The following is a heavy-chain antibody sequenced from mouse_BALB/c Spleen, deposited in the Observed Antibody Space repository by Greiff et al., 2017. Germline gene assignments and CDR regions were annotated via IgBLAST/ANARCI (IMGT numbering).Heavy chain of an antibody. D-gene: IGHD2-10*02. CDR2: INPYNGAT. V-gene: IGHV1-26*01. CDR1: GYSFTGYY. J-gene: IGHJ3*01. CDR3: ARSYGNYVRFAY. Sequence: EVQLQQSGPELVKPGASVKISCKASGYSFTGYYMHWVKQSHVKSLEWIGRINPYNGATSYNQNFKDKASLTVDKSSSTAYMELHSLTSEDSAVYYCARSYGNYVRFAYWGQGTLVTVSA.